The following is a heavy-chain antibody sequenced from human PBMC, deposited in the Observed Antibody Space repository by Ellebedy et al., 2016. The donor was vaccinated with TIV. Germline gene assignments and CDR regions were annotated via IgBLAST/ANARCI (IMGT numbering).Heavy chain of an antibody. J-gene: IGHJ4*02. Sequence: PGGSLRLSCAASGFIFSSYAMYWVRQVPGKGLEWVANINQDGSDKSYVDSVEGRFTISRDNAKYSLFLQMDSLGADDTAVYYCARGSGYCSSTSCSGETDWGQGTPVTVSS. CDR1: GFIFSSYA. CDR2: INQDGSDK. D-gene: IGHD2-2*01. CDR3: ARGSGYCSSTSCSGETD. V-gene: IGHV3-7*03.